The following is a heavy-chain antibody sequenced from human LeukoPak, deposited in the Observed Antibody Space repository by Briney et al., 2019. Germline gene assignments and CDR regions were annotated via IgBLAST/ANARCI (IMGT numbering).Heavy chain of an antibody. CDR3: ARDSRIQLWTYYFDY. CDR1: GFTFSSYA. Sequence: PGESLRLSCAASGFTFSSYAMHWVRQAPGKGLEWVAVISYDGSNKYYADSVKGRFTISRDNSKNTLYLQMNSLRAEDTAVYYCARDSRIQLWTYYFDYWGQGTLVTVSS. J-gene: IGHJ4*02. D-gene: IGHD5-18*01. V-gene: IGHV3-30*04. CDR2: ISYDGSNK.